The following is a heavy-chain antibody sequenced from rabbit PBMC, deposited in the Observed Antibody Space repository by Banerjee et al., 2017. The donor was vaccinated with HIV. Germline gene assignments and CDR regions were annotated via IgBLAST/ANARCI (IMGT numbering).Heavy chain of an antibody. D-gene: IGHD4-1*01. CDR3: ARVYSSGWGSGYFNL. CDR2: IYPDYGST. V-gene: IGHV1S47*01. Sequence: QEYLVESGGGLVQPEGSLKLSCKASGIDFSSYGISWVRQAPGKGLEWIAYIYPDYGSTDYASWVNGRFTISLDNAQNTVFLQMTSLTAADTATYFCARVYSSGWGSGYFNLWGQGTLVTVS. CDR1: GIDFSSYG. J-gene: IGHJ4*01.